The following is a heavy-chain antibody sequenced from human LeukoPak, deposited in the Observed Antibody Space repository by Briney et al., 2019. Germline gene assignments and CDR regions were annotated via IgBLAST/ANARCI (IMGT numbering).Heavy chain of an antibody. CDR3: ARDQSGGGFNPDY. V-gene: IGHV3-21*05. J-gene: IGHJ4*02. Sequence: GGSLRLSCAASGFTFSSYSMNWVRQAPGKGLEWVSYISSSSSYIYYADSVKGRFTISRDNAKNSLYLQMNSLRAEDTAVYYCARDQSGGGFNPDYWGQGTLVTVSS. D-gene: IGHD3-16*01. CDR2: ISSSSSYI. CDR1: GFTFSSYS.